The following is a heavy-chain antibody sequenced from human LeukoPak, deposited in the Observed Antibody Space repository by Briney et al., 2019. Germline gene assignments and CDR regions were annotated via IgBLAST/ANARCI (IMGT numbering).Heavy chain of an antibody. J-gene: IGHJ5*02. CDR3: ARGGAVIIDPSLGWFDP. Sequence: GGSLRLSCTTSGFTFKSYTIHWLRHAPGKGLEWVALISYDGSDKYKADSVKGRVTISRDNSKNTVYLQMNSLRVEDTAVYYCARGGAVIIDPSLGWFDPWGQGTLVTVSS. CDR2: ISYDGSDK. CDR1: GFTFKSYT. D-gene: IGHD3-22*01. V-gene: IGHV3-30*04.